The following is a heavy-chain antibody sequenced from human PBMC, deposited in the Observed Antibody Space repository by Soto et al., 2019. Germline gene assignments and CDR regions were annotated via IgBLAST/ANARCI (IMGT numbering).Heavy chain of an antibody. Sequence: SETLSLTCTVSGGSISSSSYYWGWIRQPPGKGLEWIGSIYYSGSTYYNPSLKSRVTISVDTSKNQFSLKLSSVTAADTAVYYCARHVLRYNKPRNWFDPWGQGTLVTVS. CDR2: IYYSGST. CDR3: ARHVLRYNKPRNWFDP. CDR1: GGSISSSSYY. D-gene: IGHD3-9*01. V-gene: IGHV4-39*01. J-gene: IGHJ5*02.